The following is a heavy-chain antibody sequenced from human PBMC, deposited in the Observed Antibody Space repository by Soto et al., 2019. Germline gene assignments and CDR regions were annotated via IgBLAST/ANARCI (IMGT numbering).Heavy chain of an antibody. V-gene: IGHV4-39*01. CDR1: GGSISSSSYY. J-gene: IGHJ4*02. Sequence: SETLSLTCTVSGGSISSSSYYWGWIRQPPGKGLEWIGSIYYSGSTYYNPSLKSRLTISVDTSKNQFSLKLSSGTATDTAVYYCARHWRIAAAGNPIYYFDYWGQGTLVTVSS. D-gene: IGHD6-13*01. CDR3: ARHWRIAAAGNPIYYFDY. CDR2: IYYSGST.